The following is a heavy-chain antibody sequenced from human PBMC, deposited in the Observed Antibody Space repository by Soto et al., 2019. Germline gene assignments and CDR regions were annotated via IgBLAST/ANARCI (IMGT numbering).Heavy chain of an antibody. D-gene: IGHD3-10*01. Sequence: GGSLRLSCAASGFTFSSYGMHWVRQAPGKGLEWVAVISYDGSNKYYADSVKGRFTISRDNSKNTLYLQMNSLRAEDTAVYYCAQSRLIIWFGTTHWGQGTLVTVSS. V-gene: IGHV3-30*03. J-gene: IGHJ4*02. CDR3: AQSRLIIWFGTTH. CDR2: ISYDGSNK. CDR1: GFTFSSYG.